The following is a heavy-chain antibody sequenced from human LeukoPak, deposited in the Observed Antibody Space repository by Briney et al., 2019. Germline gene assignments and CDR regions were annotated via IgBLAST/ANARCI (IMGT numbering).Heavy chain of an antibody. CDR1: GFTFSSCA. D-gene: IGHD6-13*01. V-gene: IGHV3-30*01. CDR2: ISYDGSNK. CDR3: ARSLTRTLIAAAGP. Sequence: GGSLRLSCAASGFTFSSCAMHWVREAPGKGLEWVAVISYDGSNKYYADSVKGRFTISRDNSKNTLYLQMNSLRAEDTAVYYCARSLTRTLIAAAGPWGQGTLVTVSS. J-gene: IGHJ5*02.